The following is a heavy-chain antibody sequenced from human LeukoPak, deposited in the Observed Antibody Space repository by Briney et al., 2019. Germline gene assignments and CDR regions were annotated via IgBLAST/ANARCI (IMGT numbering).Heavy chain of an antibody. CDR3: ARGGIVGATTGANAFDI. CDR1: GFTFSSYS. J-gene: IGHJ3*02. V-gene: IGHV3-21*01. CDR2: ISSSSSYI. Sequence: GGSLRLSCAASGFTFSSYSMNWVRQAPGKGLEWVSSISSSSSYIYYADSVKGRFTISRDNAKNSLYLQMNSLRAEDTAAYYCARGGIVGATTGANAFDIWGQGTMVTVSS. D-gene: IGHD1-26*01.